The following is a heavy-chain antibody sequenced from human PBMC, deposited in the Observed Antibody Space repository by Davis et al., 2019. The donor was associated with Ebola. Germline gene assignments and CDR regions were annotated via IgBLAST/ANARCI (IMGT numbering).Heavy chain of an antibody. CDR3: ATCGFCVSTSGVDY. J-gene: IGHJ4*02. CDR2: ISGAGYNT. D-gene: IGHD5/OR15-5a*01. CDR1: GFTFPDAW. V-gene: IGHV3-23*01. Sequence: PGGSLRLSCEASGFTFPDAWMSWVRQAPGKGLEWVSGISGAGYNTYHADSVKGRFTISRDNSKNTLYLQMNSLSGDDTALYYCATCGFCVSTSGVDYWGQGTLVTVSS.